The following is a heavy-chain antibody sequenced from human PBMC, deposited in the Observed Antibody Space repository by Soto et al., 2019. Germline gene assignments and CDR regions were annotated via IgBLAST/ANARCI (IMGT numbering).Heavy chain of an antibody. CDR1: GLIFSSYG. CDR2: ISYDGTNK. V-gene: IGHV3-30*18. J-gene: IGHJ4*02. D-gene: IGHD3-22*01. Sequence: QGQLVESGGGVVQPGRSLRLSCAASGLIFSSYGMHWVRQASGKGLEWLAVISYDGTNKNYADSVKGRFTISRDNSKNTLYLQMNSLRPDDTAVYYCAKDTYYHDSSGYYVFDYWGQGTLVTVSS. CDR3: AKDTYYHDSSGYYVFDY.